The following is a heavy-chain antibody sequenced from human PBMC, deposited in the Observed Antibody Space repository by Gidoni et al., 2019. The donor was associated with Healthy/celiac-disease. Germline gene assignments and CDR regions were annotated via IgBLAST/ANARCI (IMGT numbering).Heavy chain of an antibody. CDR1: GFTFSGSA. CDR2: IRSKANSYAT. D-gene: IGHD3-22*01. Sequence: EVQLVESGGGLVQPGGSLKLSCAASGFTFSGSAMHWVRQASGKGLEWVGSIRSKANSYATAYAASVKGRFTISRDDSKNTAYLQMNSLKTEDTAVYYCTSPDYYDSSGYYGTGFDYWGQGTLVTVSS. CDR3: TSPDYYDSSGYYGTGFDY. V-gene: IGHV3-73*01. J-gene: IGHJ4*02.